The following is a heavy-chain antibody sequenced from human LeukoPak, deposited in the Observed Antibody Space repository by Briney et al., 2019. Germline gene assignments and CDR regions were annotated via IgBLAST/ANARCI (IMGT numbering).Heavy chain of an antibody. D-gene: IGHD2-2*01. V-gene: IGHV3-21*01. CDR2: ISSSSSYI. Sequence: GGSLRLSCAASGFTFSGYNMNWARQAPGKGLEWVSSISSSSSYIYYTDSVQGRFTISRDNAKNSLYLQMNSLRAEDTAVYYCARDLGGYCSRPSCPHGMDVWGRGTTVTVSS. J-gene: IGHJ6*02. CDR1: GFTFSGYN. CDR3: ARDLGGYCSRPSCPHGMDV.